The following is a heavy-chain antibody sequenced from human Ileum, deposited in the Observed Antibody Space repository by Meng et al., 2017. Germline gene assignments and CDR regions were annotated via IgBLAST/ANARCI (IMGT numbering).Heavy chain of an antibody. J-gene: IGHJ4*02. CDR3: AREFYVDTAMVIDS. D-gene: IGHD5-18*01. CDR2: IYQVGST. Sequence: HLQLQESGSGLVTSSQTLSLTCTVSGGSISSSAYSWTWIRQPPGKGLEWIGYIYQVGSTNYNPSLKSRVTMSIDTSTNQFSLRLDSVTAADTAVYYCAREFYVDTAMVIDSWGPGALVTVSS. V-gene: IGHV4-30-2*05. CDR1: GGSISSSAYS.